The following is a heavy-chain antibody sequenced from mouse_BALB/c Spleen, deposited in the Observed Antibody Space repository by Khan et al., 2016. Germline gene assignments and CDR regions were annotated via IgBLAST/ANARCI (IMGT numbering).Heavy chain of an antibody. Sequence: EVKLLEPGGRPVQPGGSLKRSCAASGFVFSSFWMCWVRYAPGNGREWIGEINPDSSKLNYTPSLKDNFIISRDNAKNTRYLQMSKSRSEDMARYYWARRCYYLSMDDWDQGTSVTASS. J-gene: IGHJ4*01. CDR2: INPDSSKL. V-gene: IGHV4-1*02. D-gene: IGHD1-1*01. CDR3: ARRCYYLSMDD. CDR1: GFVFSSFW.